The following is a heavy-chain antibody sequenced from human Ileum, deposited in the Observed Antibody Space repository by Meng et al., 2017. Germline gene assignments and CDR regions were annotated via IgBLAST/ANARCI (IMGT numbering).Heavy chain of an antibody. CDR2: IIPIFGTA. CDR1: AGTFSSYA. V-gene: IGHV1-69*05. D-gene: IGHD3-10*01. CDR3: ARGPNNYYGSGSYFDY. J-gene: IGHJ4*02. Sequence: SVKVFCKASAGTFSSYAISWVRQAPGQGLEWMGGIIPIFGTANYAQKFQGRVTITTDESTSTAYMELSSLRSEDTAVYYCARGPNNYYGSGSYFDYWGQGTLVTVSS.